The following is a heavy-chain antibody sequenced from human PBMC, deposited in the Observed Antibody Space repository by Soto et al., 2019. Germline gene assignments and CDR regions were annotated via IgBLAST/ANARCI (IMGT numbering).Heavy chain of an antibody. D-gene: IGHD6-6*01. V-gene: IGHV3-9*01. CDR2: ISWNSGNI. Sequence: EVQLVESGGGLVQPGRSLRLSCAASGFSFDGYAMNWVRQPPGKGLEWVSGISWNSGNIDYADSVKGRFTISRDNAKNSLYLQMNSLRAEDTALYYCVKASTYSSSQGWFDPWGQGIMVTVAS. CDR1: GFSFDGYA. CDR3: VKASTYSSSQGWFDP. J-gene: IGHJ5*02.